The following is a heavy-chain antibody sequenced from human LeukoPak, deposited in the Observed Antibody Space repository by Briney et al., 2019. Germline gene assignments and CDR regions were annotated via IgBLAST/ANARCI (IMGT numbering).Heavy chain of an antibody. D-gene: IGHD3-10*01. Sequence: GESLNISCHGSGYIFTSYWIGWVRQMPGKRLEWMGIIYPGDSDTRYSTSFQGQVTISADKSISTAYLQWSSLKASDTAMYYCARHAPMVRGVIRYFDYWGQGTLVTVSS. CDR2: IYPGDSDT. J-gene: IGHJ4*02. V-gene: IGHV5-51*01. CDR1: GYIFTSYW. CDR3: ARHAPMVRGVIRYFDY.